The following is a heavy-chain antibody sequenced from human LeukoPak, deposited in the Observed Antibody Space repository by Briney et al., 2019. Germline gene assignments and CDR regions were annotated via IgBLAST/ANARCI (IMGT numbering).Heavy chain of an antibody. D-gene: IGHD1-26*01. Sequence: SETLSLTCTVSGGSISSGGYFWTWIRQPPGKGLEWIGYIFHSGSTNYNPSLKSRVIISVDTSKNQFSLKLSSVTAADTAVYYCAGRPVNNRFDPWGQGTLVTVSS. CDR3: AGRPVNNRFDP. CDR2: IFHSGST. J-gene: IGHJ5*02. CDR1: GGSISSGGYF. V-gene: IGHV4-61*08.